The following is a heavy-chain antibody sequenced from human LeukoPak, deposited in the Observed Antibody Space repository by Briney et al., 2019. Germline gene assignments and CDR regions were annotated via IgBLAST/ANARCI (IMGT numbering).Heavy chain of an antibody. CDR2: IYYSGST. CDR3: ARDRSRDWYFDL. Sequence: ETLSLXXXXSGGSIXXYYWSWIRQPPGKGLEWIGYIYYSGSTNYNPSLKSRVTISVDTSKNQFSLKLSSVTAADTAVYYCARDRSRDWYFDLWGRGTLVTVSS. CDR1: GGSIXXYY. V-gene: IGHV4-59*01. J-gene: IGHJ2*01.